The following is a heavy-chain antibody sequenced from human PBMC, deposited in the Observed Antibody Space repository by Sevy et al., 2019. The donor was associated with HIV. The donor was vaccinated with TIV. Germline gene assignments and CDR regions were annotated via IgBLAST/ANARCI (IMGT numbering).Heavy chain of an antibody. CDR3: AKDEWSRISGSSI. CDR2: ISGSGGST. Sequence: GGSLRPSCAASGFTFSSYAMSWVRQAPGKGLEWVSAISGSGGSTYYADSVKGRFTISRDNSKNTLYLQMNSLRAEDTAVYYCAKDEWSRISGSSIWGQGTMVTVSS. J-gene: IGHJ3*02. V-gene: IGHV3-23*01. CDR1: GFTFSSYA. D-gene: IGHD1-26*01.